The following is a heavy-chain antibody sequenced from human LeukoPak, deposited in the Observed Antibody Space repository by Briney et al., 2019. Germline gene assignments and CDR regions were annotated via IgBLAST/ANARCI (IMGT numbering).Heavy chain of an antibody. CDR2: IIPIFGTA. CDR3: AVPLRYFDWGYPFDY. V-gene: IGHV1-69*13. Sequence: SVKVSCKASGGTFSSYAISWVRQAPGQGLEWMGGIIPIFGTANYAQKFQGRVTITADESTSTAYMELSSLRSEDTAVYYCAVPLRYFDWGYPFDYWGQGTLVTVSS. CDR1: GGTFSSYA. J-gene: IGHJ4*02. D-gene: IGHD3-9*01.